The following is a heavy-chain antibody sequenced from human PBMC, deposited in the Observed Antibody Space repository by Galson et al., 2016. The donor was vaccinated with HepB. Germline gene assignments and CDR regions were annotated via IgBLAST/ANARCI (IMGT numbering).Heavy chain of an antibody. J-gene: IGHJ6*04. D-gene: IGHD2-21*01. CDR3: AKDRGGVIAAPGKYYFYGMDG. CDR2: ISWNSGAK. CDR1: GFNFEGYA. Sequence: SLRLSCAASGFNFEGYAMHWVRQAPGKGLEWVSGISWNSGAKGYADSVKGRFTISRDNTKNSLYLQMNSLRAEDTALYYCAKDRGGVIAAPGKYYFYGMDGWGKGTTVTVAS. V-gene: IGHV3-9*01.